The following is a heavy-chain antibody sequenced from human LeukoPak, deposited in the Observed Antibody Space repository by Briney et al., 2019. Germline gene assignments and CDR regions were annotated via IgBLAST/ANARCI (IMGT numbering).Heavy chain of an antibody. Sequence: ASVKVSCKTSGFTFNSYAFSWVRQAPGQGLEWMGRIIPILGIANYAQKFQGRVTITADKSTSTAYMELSSLRSEDTAVYYCARYVLGPEYFDYWGQGTLVTVSS. D-gene: IGHD1-14*01. V-gene: IGHV1-69*04. CDR3: ARYVLGPEYFDY. J-gene: IGHJ4*02. CDR2: IIPILGIA. CDR1: GFTFNSYA.